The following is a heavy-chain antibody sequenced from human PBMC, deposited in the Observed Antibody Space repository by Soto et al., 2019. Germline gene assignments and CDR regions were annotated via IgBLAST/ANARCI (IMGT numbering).Heavy chain of an antibody. D-gene: IGHD3-22*01. CDR2: IIPIFGTA. J-gene: IGHJ4*02. CDR1: GYTFTSYG. CDR3: ARDSTYYYDSSGYYLFDY. Sequence: SVKVSCKASGYTFTSYGISWVRQAPGQGLEWMGGIIPIFGTANYAQKFQGRVTITADESTSTAYMELSSLRSEDTAVYCCARDSTYYYDSSGYYLFDYWGQGTLVTVSS. V-gene: IGHV1-69*13.